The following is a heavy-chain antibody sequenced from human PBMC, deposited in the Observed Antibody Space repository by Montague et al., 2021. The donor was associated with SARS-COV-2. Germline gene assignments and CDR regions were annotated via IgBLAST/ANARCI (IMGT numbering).Heavy chain of an antibody. CDR2: IYYSGST. V-gene: IGHV4-59*01. D-gene: IGHD3-22*01. CDR3: ARGGYYDYASDI. J-gene: IGHJ3*02. CDR1: GGSISSYY. Sequence: SETLSLTCTVSGGSISSYYWSWIRQPPGKGLEWIGYIYYSGSTNXNPSLKSRVTISVDTSKNQFSLKLSSVTAADTAVYYCARGGYYDYASDIWGQGTMVTVSS.